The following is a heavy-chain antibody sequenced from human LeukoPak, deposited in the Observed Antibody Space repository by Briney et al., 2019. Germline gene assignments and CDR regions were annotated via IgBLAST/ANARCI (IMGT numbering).Heavy chain of an antibody. D-gene: IGHD1-26*01. CDR3: AREPSGSYLDY. J-gene: IGHJ4*02. V-gene: IGHV1-2*02. CDR1: GYTFTGYY. CDR2: INPNSGGT. Sequence: ASVKVSCKASGYTFTGYYMHWVRQAPGHGVEWMGWINPNSGGTNYAQKFQGRVTMTRDTSISTAYMELSRLRSDDTAVYYCAREPSGSYLDYWGQGTLVTVSS.